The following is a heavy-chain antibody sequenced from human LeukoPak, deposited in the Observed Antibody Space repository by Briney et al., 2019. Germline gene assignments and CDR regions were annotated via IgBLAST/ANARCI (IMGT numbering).Heavy chain of an antibody. D-gene: IGHD6-19*01. Sequence: ASVKVSCKASGYTFTSYDINWVRQATGQGLEWMGWMNPNSGNTGYAQKFQGRVTITRNTSISTAYMELSSLRSEDTAVYYCARRSLHSTGSSGWYMSLNGVPGPYYYYYMDVWGKGTTVTISS. J-gene: IGHJ6*03. CDR3: ARRSLHSTGSSGWYMSLNGVPGPYYYYYMDV. V-gene: IGHV1-8*03. CDR2: MNPNSGNT. CDR1: GYTFTSYD.